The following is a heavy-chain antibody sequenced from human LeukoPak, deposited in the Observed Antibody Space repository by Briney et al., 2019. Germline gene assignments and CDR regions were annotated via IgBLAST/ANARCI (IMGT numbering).Heavy chain of an antibody. CDR1: GGSSSGYY. J-gene: IGHJ4*02. V-gene: IGHV4-34*01. CDR3: ASETGCSSTSCYLDY. Sequence: SETLSLTCAVYGGSSSGYYWSWIRQPPGKGLEWIGEINHSGSTNYNPSLKSRVTISVDTSKNQFSLKLSSVTAADTAVYYCASETGCSSTSCYLDYWGQGTLVTVSS. D-gene: IGHD2-2*01. CDR2: INHSGST.